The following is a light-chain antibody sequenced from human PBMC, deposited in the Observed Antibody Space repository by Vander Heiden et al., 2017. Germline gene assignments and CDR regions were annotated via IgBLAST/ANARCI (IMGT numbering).Light chain of an antibody. CDR1: QSFSSSY. CDR2: GAT. Sequence: EIVLTQSPATLSLSPGERATLSCRASQSFSSSYLAWYQQKPGQAPRLLIYGATTTASGVPDRFSGSGSGTDFTLTISRLEPDDFAVYYCQHYPSSPPITFGQGTRLEIK. J-gene: IGKJ5*01. V-gene: IGKV3-20*01. CDR3: QHYPSSPPIT.